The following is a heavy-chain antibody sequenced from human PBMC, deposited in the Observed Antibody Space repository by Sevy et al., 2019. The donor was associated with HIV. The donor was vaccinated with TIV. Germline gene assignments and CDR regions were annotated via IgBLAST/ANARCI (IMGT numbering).Heavy chain of an antibody. CDR2: IRYDGSEQ. CDR3: AKDRKVLLVVYAIPFDAFDF. Sequence: GSLRLSCAASGFTFSNHGMHWVRQAPGKGLEWVAFIRYDGSEQYYTESVKGRFTISRDSSKNMLYLQMNSLRPEDTALYYCAKDRKVLLVVYAIPFDAFDFWGQGTMVTVSS. D-gene: IGHD2-8*02. J-gene: IGHJ3*01. V-gene: IGHV3-30*02. CDR1: GFTFSNHG.